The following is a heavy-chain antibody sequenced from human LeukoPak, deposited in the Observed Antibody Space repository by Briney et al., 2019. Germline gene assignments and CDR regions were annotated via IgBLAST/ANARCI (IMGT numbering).Heavy chain of an antibody. D-gene: IGHD3-22*01. CDR1: GFSISNYV. CDR3: AKEALNLYYYDGSAYYGNYFDF. Sequence: GGSLRPSCAASGFSISNYVMTWVRQAPGKGLEWVSAISGSGGSTYYADSVKGRFTISRDNSKNTLYLQMNSLRAEDTAVYYCAKEALNLYYYDGSAYYGNYFDFWGQGTLVTVSS. CDR2: ISGSGGST. J-gene: IGHJ4*02. V-gene: IGHV3-23*01.